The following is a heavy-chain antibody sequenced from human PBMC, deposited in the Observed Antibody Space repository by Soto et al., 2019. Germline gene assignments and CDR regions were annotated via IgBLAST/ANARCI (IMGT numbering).Heavy chain of an antibody. CDR3: ARDRAGVISHFDY. J-gene: IGHJ4*02. Sequence: ASVKVSCKASGGTFSSYAISWVRQAPGQGLEWMGGIIPILGIANYAQKFQGRVTITTDKSTSAAYMELCCLRSEDPAVYYCARDRAGVISHFDYWGQGTLVTVSS. CDR2: IIPILGIA. V-gene: IGHV1-69*10. CDR1: GGTFSSYA. D-gene: IGHD7-27*01.